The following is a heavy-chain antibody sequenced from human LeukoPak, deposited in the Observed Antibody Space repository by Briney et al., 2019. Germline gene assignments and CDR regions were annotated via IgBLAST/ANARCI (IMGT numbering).Heavy chain of an antibody. J-gene: IGHJ4*02. V-gene: IGHV3-23*01. CDR3: AKVGDIVVVPAAPTGY. CDR1: GFTFSSYG. D-gene: IGHD2-2*01. CDR2: ISCNGGST. Sequence: GGSLRLSCAASGFTFSSYGMSWVRQAPAGGLVWVSGISCNGGSTNYAPSLKGRFTISIDNSKNTLYLQMNSLRAEDTAVYYCAKVGDIVVVPAAPTGYWGQGTLVTVSS.